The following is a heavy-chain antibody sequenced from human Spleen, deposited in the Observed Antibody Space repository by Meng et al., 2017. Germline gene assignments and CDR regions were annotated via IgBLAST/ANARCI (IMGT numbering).Heavy chain of an antibody. Sequence: QVQLQESGPGLVKPSQTLSLTCPGSGGSMSSGDYYWSWIRQPPGKGLEWIGYIYDSGYTYYNPSLKSRVTISVDTSKNQFSLKLSSVTAADTAVYYCARERGILVGNNNFDYWGQGTLVTVSS. V-gene: IGHV4-30-4*01. D-gene: IGHD2-21*01. CDR3: ARERGILVGNNNFDY. CDR1: GGSMSSGDYY. CDR2: IYDSGYT. J-gene: IGHJ4*02.